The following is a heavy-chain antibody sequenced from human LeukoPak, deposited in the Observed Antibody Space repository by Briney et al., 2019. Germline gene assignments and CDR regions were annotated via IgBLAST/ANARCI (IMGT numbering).Heavy chain of an antibody. J-gene: IGHJ4*02. D-gene: IGHD6-19*01. Sequence: GGSLRLSCAASGFTFSNYAMSWVRQAPGKGLEWVSPISANAKSAYYADSVKGRFTISRDNSKNTLYLQMNSLRAEDTAVYYCAKDRQGSWYYFDYWGQGTLVTVSS. CDR2: ISANAKSA. CDR1: GFTFSNYA. CDR3: AKDRQGSWYYFDY. V-gene: IGHV3-23*01.